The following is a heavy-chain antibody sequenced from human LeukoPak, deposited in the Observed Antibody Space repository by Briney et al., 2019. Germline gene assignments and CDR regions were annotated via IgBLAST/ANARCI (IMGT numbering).Heavy chain of an antibody. CDR2: INHSGST. Sequence: SETLSLTCAVYGGSFSGYYWSWIRQPPGKGLEWIGEINHSGSTNYNPSLKSRVTISVDTSKNQFSLKLSSVTAADTAVYYCARDLECSSTNCYDNWFDPWGQGTLVTVSS. V-gene: IGHV4-34*01. J-gene: IGHJ5*02. D-gene: IGHD2-2*01. CDR3: ARDLECSSTNCYDNWFDP. CDR1: GGSFSGYY.